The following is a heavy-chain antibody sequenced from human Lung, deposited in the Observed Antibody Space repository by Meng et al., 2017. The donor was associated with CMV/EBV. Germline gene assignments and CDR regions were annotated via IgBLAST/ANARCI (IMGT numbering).Heavy chain of an antibody. CDR2: INPNGGDT. CDR3: ARLFHTSLGTNYYYGMDV. Sequence: ASVKVSCKASGYTFTGYNIHWVRQAPGQGLEWMGWINPNGGDTKYAQKFQGRVALTRDTSISTAYMELSSLKSDDTAVFFCARLFHTSLGTNYYYGMDVWGQGXAVTVSS. V-gene: IGHV1-2*02. D-gene: IGHD3-10*01. CDR1: GYTFTGYN. J-gene: IGHJ6*02.